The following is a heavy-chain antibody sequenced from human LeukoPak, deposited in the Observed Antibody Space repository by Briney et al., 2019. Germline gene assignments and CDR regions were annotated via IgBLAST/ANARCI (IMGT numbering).Heavy chain of an antibody. CDR3: AREVGAARDFDY. CDR1: GDSISTYY. V-gene: IGHV4-59*12. J-gene: IGHJ4*02. Sequence: SETLSLTCTVSGDSISTYYWSWIRQPPGKGLEWIGYIYYSGSTNYNPSLKSRVTISVDTSKNQFSLKLSSVTAADTAVYYCAREVGAARDFDYWGQGTLVTVSS. D-gene: IGHD6-6*01. CDR2: IYYSGST.